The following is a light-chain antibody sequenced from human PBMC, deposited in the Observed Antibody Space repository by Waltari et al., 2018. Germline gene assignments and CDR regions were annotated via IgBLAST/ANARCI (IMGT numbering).Light chain of an antibody. CDR3: QQYDNWHDYT. J-gene: IGKJ2*01. CDR2: SAS. V-gene: IGKV3-15*01. CDR1: HSVSTK. Sequence: EIVMTQSPATLSVSPGERVTLSCRASHSVSTKLAWYQQRPGQAPRLLIYSASIRATDIPGRFSGSGSGTEFTLTISSLQSEDFAVYYCQQYDNWHDYTFGQGTKLEIK.